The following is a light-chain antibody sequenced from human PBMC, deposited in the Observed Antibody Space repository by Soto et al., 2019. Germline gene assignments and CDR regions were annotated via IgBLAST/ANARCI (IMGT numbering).Light chain of an antibody. CDR3: TAYTTNNTLNLL. CDR1: SSDVGGYKY. V-gene: IGLV2-14*01. J-gene: IGLJ2*01. Sequence: QSALTQPASVSGSPGQSITLSCTGPSSDVGGYKYVSWYQQHPGKAPKLMIYEVSYRPSGVSKRFSGSKSGNTAALTIAGLQAEDEADYTGTAYTTNNTLNLLIGEGTKHTVL. CDR2: EVS.